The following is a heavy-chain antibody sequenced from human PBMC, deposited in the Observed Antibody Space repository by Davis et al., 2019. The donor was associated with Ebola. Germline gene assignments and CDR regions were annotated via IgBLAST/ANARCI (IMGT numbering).Heavy chain of an antibody. D-gene: IGHD6-13*01. CDR1: GFTFNTYT. V-gene: IGHV3-21*01. Sequence: PGGSLRLSCAASGFTFNTYTMNWVRQAPGKGLEWVSSIVSSSTYISSADSVKGRFTISRDNAKNSLYLQMNSLRAEDTAVYYCARGSSSYYYYLIDLWGRGTLVTVSS. J-gene: IGHJ2*01. CDR3: ARGSSSYYYYLIDL. CDR2: IVSSSTYI.